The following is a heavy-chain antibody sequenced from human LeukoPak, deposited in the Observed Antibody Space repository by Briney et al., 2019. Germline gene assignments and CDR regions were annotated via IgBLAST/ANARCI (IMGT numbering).Heavy chain of an antibody. CDR1: GFSFTDYP. D-gene: IGHD3-9*01. Sequence: PGGSLRLSCATSGFSFTDYPMNWVRQAPGKGLEWISNIRTTAEGAKYAYYADSVEGRVTISRGDGKNTLYLHMNSLRDDDTAVYYCATDQRYAFDYWGQGILVTVSS. CDR2: IRTTAEGAKYA. CDR3: ATDQRYAFDY. J-gene: IGHJ4*02. V-gene: IGHV3-48*02.